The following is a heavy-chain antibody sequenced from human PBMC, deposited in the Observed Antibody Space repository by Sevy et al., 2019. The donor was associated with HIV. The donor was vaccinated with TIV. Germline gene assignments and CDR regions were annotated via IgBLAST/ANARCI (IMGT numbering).Heavy chain of an antibody. Sequence: ASVKVSCKASGYTFTGYDINWVRQATGQGLEWMGWMNPNSGNTGYAQKLQGRVTMTRNTSISTAYMELSNLRSEDTAVYYCAREGFGYCSGGSCPYYFDYWGQGTLVTVS. CDR1: GYTFTGYD. CDR3: AREGFGYCSGGSCPYYFDY. CDR2: MNPNSGNT. D-gene: IGHD2-15*01. V-gene: IGHV1-8*01. J-gene: IGHJ4*02.